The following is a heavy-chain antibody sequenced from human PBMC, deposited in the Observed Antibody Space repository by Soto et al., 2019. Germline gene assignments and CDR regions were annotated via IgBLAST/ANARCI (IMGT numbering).Heavy chain of an antibody. Sequence: QVQLVQSGAEVKKPGASVKVSCKASGYTFTSYDINWVRQATGQGLEWMGWMNPNSGNTDYAQKFQGRVTMTRNTSISTAYMELSSLRSEDTAVYYCARGGVFFFAAPTNPFDYWGQGTLVTVSS. CDR1: GYTFTSYD. D-gene: IGHD3-10*01. V-gene: IGHV1-8*01. CDR2: MNPNSGNT. J-gene: IGHJ4*02. CDR3: ARGGVFFFAAPTNPFDY.